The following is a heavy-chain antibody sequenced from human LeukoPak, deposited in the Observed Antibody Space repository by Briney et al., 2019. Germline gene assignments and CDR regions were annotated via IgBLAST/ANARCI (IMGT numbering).Heavy chain of an antibody. J-gene: IGHJ4*02. D-gene: IGHD6-25*01. CDR1: GFTFSDYY. Sequence: KPGGSLRLSCAASGFTFSDYYMTWIRQGPGKGLEWVSYISTSGSSTYYAGSVEGRFTISRDNAKNSLYLQMNSLRPADTALYYCARDSGGGYFDFWGQGTLVTVSS. CDR3: ARDSGGGYFDF. V-gene: IGHV3-11*04. CDR2: ISTSGSST.